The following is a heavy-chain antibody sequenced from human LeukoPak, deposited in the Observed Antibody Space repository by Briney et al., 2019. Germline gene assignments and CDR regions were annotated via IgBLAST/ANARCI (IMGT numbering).Heavy chain of an antibody. D-gene: IGHD2-2*01. CDR2: ISAYNGNT. V-gene: IGHV1-18*04. CDR3: AREGYCSSTSCSGYYYYYGMDV. J-gene: IGHJ6*04. CDR1: GYTFTSYG. Sequence: GASVKVSCKASGYTFTSYGISWVRQAPGQGLEWMGWISAYNGNTNYAQKLQGRVTMTTDTSTSTAYMELRSLRSDDTAVYYCAREGYCSSTSCSGYYYYYGMDVWAKGPRSPSPQ.